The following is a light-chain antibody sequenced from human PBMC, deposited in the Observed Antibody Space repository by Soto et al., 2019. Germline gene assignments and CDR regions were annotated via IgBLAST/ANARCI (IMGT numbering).Light chain of an antibody. Sequence: IVMTQSPATLSVSPGERATLSCRAGQTIYSNVAWYQQRPGQAPRLLIYRASTRATGIPDRFSASGSGTDFTLTISSLEPEDFAVYYCQQYVASPYTFGQGTKVDIK. CDR1: QTIYSN. CDR3: QQYVASPYT. CDR2: RAS. J-gene: IGKJ2*01. V-gene: IGKV3D-15*01.